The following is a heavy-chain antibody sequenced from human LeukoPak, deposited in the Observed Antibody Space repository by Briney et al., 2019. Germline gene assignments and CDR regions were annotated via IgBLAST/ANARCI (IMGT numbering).Heavy chain of an antibody. J-gene: IGHJ6*02. V-gene: IGHV3-30-3*01. D-gene: IGHD6-13*01. CDR1: GFTFSSYA. Sequence: GRSLRLSCAASGFTFSSYAMHWVRQAPGKGLEWVAVISYDGSNKYYADSVKGRFTISRDNSKNTLYLQMNSLRAEDTAVYYCAREGGPYSTLLIYYYYGMDVWGQGTTVTVSS. CDR2: ISYDGSNK. CDR3: AREGGPYSTLLIYYYYGMDV.